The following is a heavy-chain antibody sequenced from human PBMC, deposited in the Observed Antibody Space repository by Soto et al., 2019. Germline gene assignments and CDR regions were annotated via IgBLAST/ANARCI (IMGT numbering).Heavy chain of an antibody. D-gene: IGHD3-10*01. Sequence: GGSLRLSCAASGFTFSDYYMSWFRQAPGKGLEWVSYISGSGSTIHDADSVKGRFTISRDNAKNTLYLQMNSLRAEDTAVYSCARAIDYYGSGSYDYYGMDVWGQGTTVTVSS. V-gene: IGHV3-11*04. CDR3: ARAIDYYGSGSYDYYGMDV. CDR2: ISGSGSTI. CDR1: GFTFSDYY. J-gene: IGHJ6*02.